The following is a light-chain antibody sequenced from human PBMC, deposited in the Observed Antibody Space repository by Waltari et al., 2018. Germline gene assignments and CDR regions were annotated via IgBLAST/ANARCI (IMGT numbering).Light chain of an antibody. V-gene: IGKV1-16*02. CDR2: TAS. Sequence: DIQMTPSPSSLSASVGDRVTLTCLASQDISNYLAWFQQKPGKAPESLIYTASTLRGGVPSKFSGSGFGTDFSLSISNLQPEDSATYYCQQYYSYPLTFGGGTKVEIK. CDR1: QDISNY. CDR3: QQYYSYPLT. J-gene: IGKJ4*01.